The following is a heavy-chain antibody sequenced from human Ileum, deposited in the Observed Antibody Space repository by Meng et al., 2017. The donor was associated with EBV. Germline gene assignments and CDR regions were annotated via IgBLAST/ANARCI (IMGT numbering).Heavy chain of an antibody. CDR3: ATDVGTVADH. Sequence: QVQLVQSGDDVKKPWSSVKSSCRASGGNFKTFVFSWLRLAPGQGLEWMGGVTPVFTSTLYAKHFKDRVTITADESTNTAFMELKNLQSDDTAIYYCATDVGTVADHWGPGTLVTVSS. CDR1: GGNFKTFV. CDR2: VTPVFTST. D-gene: IGHD4-23*01. J-gene: IGHJ4*02. V-gene: IGHV1-69*01.